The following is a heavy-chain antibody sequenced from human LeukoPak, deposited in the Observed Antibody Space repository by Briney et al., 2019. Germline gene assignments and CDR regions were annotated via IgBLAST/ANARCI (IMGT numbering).Heavy chain of an antibody. V-gene: IGHV1-2*02. CDR2: INPNSGGT. D-gene: IGHD6-13*01. CDR3: AREGIAARSWFDP. J-gene: IGHJ5*02. CDR1: RYTFTGYY. Sequence: ASVKVSCKASRYTFTGYYMHWVRQAPGQGLEWMGWINPNSGGTNYAQKFQGRVTMTRDTSISTAYMELSRLRSDDTAVYYCAREGIAARSWFDPWGQGTLVTVSS.